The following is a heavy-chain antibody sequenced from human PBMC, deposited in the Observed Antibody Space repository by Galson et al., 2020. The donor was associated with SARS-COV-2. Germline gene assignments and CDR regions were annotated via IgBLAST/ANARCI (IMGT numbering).Heavy chain of an antibody. CDR2: ISYDGSNK. Sequence: GESLKISFAASGFTFSSYAMHWVRQAPGKGLEWVAVISYDGSNKYYADSVKGRFTISRDNSKNTLYLQMNSLRAEDTAVYYCARTLLDNCSGGSCYYYYYMDVWGKGTTVTIPS. V-gene: IGHV3-30*04. D-gene: IGHD2-15*01. CDR1: GFTFSSYA. J-gene: IGHJ6*03. CDR3: ARTLLDNCSGGSCYYYYYMDV.